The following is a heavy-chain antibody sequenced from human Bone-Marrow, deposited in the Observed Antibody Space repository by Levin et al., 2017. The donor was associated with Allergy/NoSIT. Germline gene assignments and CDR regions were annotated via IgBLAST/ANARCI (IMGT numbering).Heavy chain of an antibody. CDR3: ARGHDYGDYLKGASD. D-gene: IGHD4-17*01. Sequence: KISCKASGGTFSSYTISWVRQAPGQGLEWMGRIIPILGIANYAQKFQGRVTITADKSTSTAYMELSSLRSEDTAVYYCARGHDYGDYLKGASDWGQGTLVTVSS. J-gene: IGHJ4*02. CDR1: GGTFSSYT. CDR2: IIPILGIA. V-gene: IGHV1-69*02.